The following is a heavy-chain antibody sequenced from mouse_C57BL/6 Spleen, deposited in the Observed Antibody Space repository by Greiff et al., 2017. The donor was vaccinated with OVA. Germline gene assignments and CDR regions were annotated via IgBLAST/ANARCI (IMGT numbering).Heavy chain of an antibody. Sequence: VQLKESGAELVRPGASVKLSCTASGFNIKDDYMHWVKQRPEQGLEWIGWIDPENGDTEYASKFQGKATITADTFSNTAYLQLSSLTSEDTAVYYCTKGSSGYAYFDYWGQGTTLTVSS. CDR1: GFNIKDDY. V-gene: IGHV14-4*01. CDR3: TKGSSGYAYFDY. CDR2: IDPENGDT. D-gene: IGHD3-2*02. J-gene: IGHJ2*01.